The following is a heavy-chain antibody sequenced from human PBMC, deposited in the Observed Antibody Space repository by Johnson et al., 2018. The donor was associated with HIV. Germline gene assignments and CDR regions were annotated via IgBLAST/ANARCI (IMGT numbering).Heavy chain of an antibody. Sequence: EVQLVESGGALVQPGGSLRLSCEVSGFTISTFWMHWVRQVPGKGLMWVSRISGDGSRLSYADSVKGRFTISRDNAKNTLYLQLNSLRVEDTAIYYCARAQLLADDAFNKWGQGTMGTVSS. J-gene: IGHJ3*02. D-gene: IGHD6-6*01. CDR1: GFTISTFW. V-gene: IGHV3-74*02. CDR3: ARAQLLADDAFNK. CDR2: ISGDGSRL.